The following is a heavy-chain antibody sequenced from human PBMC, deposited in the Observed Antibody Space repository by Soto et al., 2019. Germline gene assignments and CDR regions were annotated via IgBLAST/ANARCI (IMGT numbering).Heavy chain of an antibody. V-gene: IGHV1-69*04. CDR1: GYTFTSYG. J-gene: IGHJ4*02. Sequence: SVKVSCKASGYTFTSYGISWVRQAPGQGLEWMGRIIPILGIANYAQKIKGRVTITADKSTSTAYMELSSLRSEDTAVYYCASSIVYXGXDCTNPPXXYWGQGTLVTVSS. CDR2: IIPILGIA. D-gene: IGHD2-21*02. CDR3: ASSIVYXGXDCTNPPXXY.